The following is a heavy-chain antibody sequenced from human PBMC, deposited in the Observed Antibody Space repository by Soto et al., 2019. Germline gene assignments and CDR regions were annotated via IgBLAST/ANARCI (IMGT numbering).Heavy chain of an antibody. CDR1: GFTCSTYW. CDR2: IKEDGSEE. CDR3: ATAISSPFSNFDY. Sequence: EVQLVQSGGDLVQPGGSLRLSCVASGFTCSTYWMTWVRQAPGMGLEWVAGIKEDGSEEVYVDSVKGRFSISRDNAKTSLYLQLTSLRAEDTAVYYCATAISSPFSNFDYWGQGSLVTVSS. D-gene: IGHD2-2*01. J-gene: IGHJ4*02. V-gene: IGHV3-7*01.